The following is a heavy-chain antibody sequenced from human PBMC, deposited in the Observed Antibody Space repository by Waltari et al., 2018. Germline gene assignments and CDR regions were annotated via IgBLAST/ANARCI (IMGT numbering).Heavy chain of an antibody. CDR2: IYSGGST. CDR3: AKGGDTGTYGFFDF. V-gene: IGHV3-23*03. CDR1: SSND. D-gene: IGHD1-1*01. Sequence: SSNDMTWVRQAPGKGLEWVSRIYSGGSTNYADSVKGRFTVSRDNSKNTLYLQMSNLRGEDTAVYYCAKGGDTGTYGFFDFWGQGTLVSVSS. J-gene: IGHJ4*02.